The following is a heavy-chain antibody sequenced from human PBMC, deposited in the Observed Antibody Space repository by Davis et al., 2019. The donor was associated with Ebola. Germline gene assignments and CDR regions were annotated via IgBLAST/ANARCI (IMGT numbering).Heavy chain of an antibody. D-gene: IGHD3-3*01. CDR1: GGSFSNYA. V-gene: IGHV1-69*13. Sequence: SVKVSCKASGGSFSNYAIDWVRQAPGQGLEWMGMIIPIFGSTKYAQKFQGRITMTADESTTTAYMELSSRRSEDTAIYYCAKTPPHHDFWSGLWDYWGQGTLVTVSS. CDR3: AKTPPHHDFWSGLWDY. CDR2: IIPIFGST. J-gene: IGHJ4*02.